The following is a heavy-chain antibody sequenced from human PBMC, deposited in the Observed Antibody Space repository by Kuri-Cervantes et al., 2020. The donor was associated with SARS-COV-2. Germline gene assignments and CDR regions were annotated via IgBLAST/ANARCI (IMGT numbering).Heavy chain of an antibody. Sequence: SVKVSCKASGGTFSSYAISWVRQAPGQGFEWMGGIIPIFGTANYAQKFQGRVTITADESTSTAYMELSSLRSEDTAVYYCAKEGRYFDWLLLSGMDVWGQGTTVTVSS. J-gene: IGHJ6*02. CDR1: GGTFSSYA. V-gene: IGHV1-69*13. D-gene: IGHD3-9*01. CDR2: IIPIFGTA. CDR3: AKEGRYFDWLLLSGMDV.